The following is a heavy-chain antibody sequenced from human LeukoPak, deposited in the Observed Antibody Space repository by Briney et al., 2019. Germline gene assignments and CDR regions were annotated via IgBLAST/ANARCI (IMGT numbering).Heavy chain of an antibody. Sequence: GGSLRLSCAASGFTFSYHWMTWVRQAPGKGLEWVANIKNDGAVKNYVDSVKGRFTISRDNAKNSLYLQMNSLRAEDTAVYYCAKDDFWSGSRPYYFDYWGQGTLVTVSS. CDR3: AKDDFWSGSRPYYFDY. D-gene: IGHD3-3*01. CDR1: GFTFSYHW. V-gene: IGHV3-7*03. J-gene: IGHJ4*02. CDR2: IKNDGAVK.